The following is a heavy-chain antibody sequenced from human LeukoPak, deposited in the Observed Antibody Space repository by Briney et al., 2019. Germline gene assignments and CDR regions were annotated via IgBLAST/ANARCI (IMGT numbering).Heavy chain of an antibody. CDR3: AREYSNYVSWFGP. CDR1: GGTFSSYA. CDR2: IIPIFGTA. D-gene: IGHD4-11*01. Sequence: GASVKVSCKASGGTFSSYAISWVRQAPGQGLEWIGGIIPIFGTANYAQKFQGRVTITADESTSTAYMELSSLRSEDTAVYYCAREYSNYVSWFGPWGQGTLVTVSS. V-gene: IGHV1-69*13. J-gene: IGHJ5*02.